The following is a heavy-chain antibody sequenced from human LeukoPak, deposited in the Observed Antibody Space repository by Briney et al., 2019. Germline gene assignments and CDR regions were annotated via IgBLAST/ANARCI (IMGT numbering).Heavy chain of an antibody. V-gene: IGHV3-23*01. CDR2: ISGSGGST. J-gene: IGHJ4*02. Sequence: GGSLRLSCAASGFTFSSYAMSGVRQAPGKGLEWVSAISGSGGSTYYADSVKGRFTISRDNSKSTLYLQMNSLRAEDTAVYYCAITTVAGNVGLFYWGQGTLVTVSS. CDR3: AITTVAGNVGLFY. CDR1: GFTFSSYA. D-gene: IGHD6-19*01.